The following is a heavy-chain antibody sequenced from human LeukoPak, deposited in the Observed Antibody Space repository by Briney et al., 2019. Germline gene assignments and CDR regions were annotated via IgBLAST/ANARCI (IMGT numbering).Heavy chain of an antibody. J-gene: IGHJ4*02. CDR2: FSYSGDG. V-gene: IGHV4-34*01. Sequence: SSETLSLTCAVYGGSFSGYYWSWIRQPPGKGPEWIGSFSYSGDGYYNSSLKSRVTISMGTSKNQFSLEVTSVTAADTAVYYCWAIVPTNKLDYWGQGTLVTVSS. CDR3: WAIVPTNKLDY. CDR1: GGSFSGYY. D-gene: IGHD5-12*01.